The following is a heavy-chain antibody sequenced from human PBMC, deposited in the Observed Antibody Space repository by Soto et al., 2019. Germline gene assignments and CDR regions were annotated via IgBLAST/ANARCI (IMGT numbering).Heavy chain of an antibody. D-gene: IGHD2-2*03. V-gene: IGHV1-69*01. CDR2: IIPIFGTA. J-gene: IGHJ4*02. CDR1: GGTFSSYA. CDR3: ARDLGYCSSTSCPVAPGYFDY. Sequence: QVQLVQSGAAVKKPGSSVQVSCKASGGTFSSYAISWVRQAPGQGLAGMGGIIPIFGTANYAQKFQGRVTITADESTSTAYMELSSLRSEDTAVYYCARDLGYCSSTSCPVAPGYFDYWGQGTLVTVSS.